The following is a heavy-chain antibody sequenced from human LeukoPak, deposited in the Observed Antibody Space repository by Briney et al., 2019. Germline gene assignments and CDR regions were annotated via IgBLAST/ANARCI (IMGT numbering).Heavy chain of an antibody. CDR2: ISSGGATT. CDR3: AREAIVAGRFVP. J-gene: IGHJ5*02. Sequence: GGSLRFSCAASGFTFSSFELNWVRQAPGKGLEWLSYISSGGATTYYADSVKGRFTISRDNAKNSLYLQMNSLRAEDTAVYFCAREAIVAGRFVPRGEGTLVTVSS. D-gene: IGHD2-21*01. V-gene: IGHV3-48*03. CDR1: GFTFSSFE.